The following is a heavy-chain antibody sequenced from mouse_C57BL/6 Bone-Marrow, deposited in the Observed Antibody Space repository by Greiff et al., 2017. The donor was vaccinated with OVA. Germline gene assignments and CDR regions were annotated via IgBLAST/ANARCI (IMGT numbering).Heavy chain of an antibody. Sequence: VQLQQPGAELVKPGASVKLSCKASGYTFTSYWMQWVKQRPGQGLEWIGEIDPSDSYNNYNQKFKGKATLTVATSSSTAYMQLSSLTSEDSAVYYCLVPSIYDGYYFYAMDYWGQGTSVTVSS. J-gene: IGHJ4*01. CDR2: IDPSDSYN. CDR1: GYTFTSYW. D-gene: IGHD2-3*01. V-gene: IGHV1-50*01. CDR3: LVPSIYDGYYFYAMDY.